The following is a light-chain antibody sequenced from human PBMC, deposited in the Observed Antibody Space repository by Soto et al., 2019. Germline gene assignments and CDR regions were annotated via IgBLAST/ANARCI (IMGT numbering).Light chain of an antibody. CDR3: QSFDSSLRVYV. CDR1: SSNFGAGYE. Sequence: VLTQPPSVSGAPGQRVTISCTGSSSNFGAGYEVHWYKQVPGAATTLVIFNNLNRPSGVPERFSGSKSGTSASLVISGLQAEDEADYYCQSFDSSLRVYVFGSGTKVTVL. V-gene: IGLV1-40*01. CDR2: NNL. J-gene: IGLJ1*01.